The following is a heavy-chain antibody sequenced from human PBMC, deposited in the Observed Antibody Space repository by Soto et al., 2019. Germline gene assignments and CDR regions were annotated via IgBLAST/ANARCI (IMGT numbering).Heavy chain of an antibody. CDR2: ISGFNGNT. D-gene: IGHD3-16*01. V-gene: IGHV1-18*01. Sequence: ASVKVSCKASGYTFNFYGITWVRQAPGQGLEWMGWISGFNGNTNYAADLQGRVTMTTDTSTSTAYMELRGLRSDDTAVYYCAGIGVSSGHESPDFDSWGQGTLVTVSS. CDR3: AGIGVSSGHESPDFDS. J-gene: IGHJ4*02. CDR1: GYTFNFYG.